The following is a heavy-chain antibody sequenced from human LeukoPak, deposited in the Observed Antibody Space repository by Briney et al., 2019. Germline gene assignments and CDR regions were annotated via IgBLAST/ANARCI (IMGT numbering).Heavy chain of an antibody. CDR3: ANTPVTMVRGVHYYFDY. V-gene: IGHV3-30*02. CDR1: GFTFSSYG. J-gene: IGHJ4*02. D-gene: IGHD3-10*01. Sequence: GGSLRLSCAESGFTFSSYGMHWVRQAPGKGLEWVAFIRYDGSNKYYADSVKGRFTISRDNSKNTLYMQMNSLRAEDTAVYYCANTPVTMVRGVHYYFDYWGQGTLVTVSS. CDR2: IRYDGSNK.